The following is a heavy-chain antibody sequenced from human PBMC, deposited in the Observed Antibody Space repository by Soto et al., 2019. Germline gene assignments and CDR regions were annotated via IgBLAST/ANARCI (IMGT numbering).Heavy chain of an antibody. D-gene: IGHD6-19*01. CDR1: GFSFSNYN. CDR2: ISSISSIK. V-gene: IGHV3-48*01. Sequence: EVQLVESGGGLVQPGGSLRLSCAASGFSFSNYNMNWVRQAPGKGLEWVSYISSISSIKYYADSVQGRFTISRDNAKNSLYLQMNSLRAEDTAVYYCAREAGAGTLTCFAPWGQGTLVPVSS. J-gene: IGHJ5*02. CDR3: AREAGAGTLTCFAP.